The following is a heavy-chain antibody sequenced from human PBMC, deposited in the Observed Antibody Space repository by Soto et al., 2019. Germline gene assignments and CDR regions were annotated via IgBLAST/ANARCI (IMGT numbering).Heavy chain of an antibody. CDR3: ARSTMGPDGYNYGYVYYYGMDV. Sequence: GGSLRLSCAASAFTFSSYSMNWVRQAPGKGLEWVSSISPTSTYIYYADSMKGRITISRDNAKNSLYLQMNGLRAEDTAVYYCARSTMGPDGYNYGYVYYYGMDVWGQGTTVTVSS. D-gene: IGHD5-18*01. V-gene: IGHV3-21*01. CDR1: AFTFSSYS. CDR2: ISPTSTYI. J-gene: IGHJ6*02.